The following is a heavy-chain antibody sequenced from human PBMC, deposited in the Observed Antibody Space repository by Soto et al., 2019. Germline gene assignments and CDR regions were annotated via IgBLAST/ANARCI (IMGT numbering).Heavy chain of an antibody. CDR3: AKEGTGSGWYGGGWYYYGMDV. D-gene: IGHD6-19*01. V-gene: IGHV3-23*01. Sequence: EVQLLESGGGLVQPGGSLRLSCAASGFTFSSYAMSWVRQAPGKGLEWVSAISGSGGSTYYADSVKGRFTISRDNSKNTLYLQMNSLRAEDTAVYYCAKEGTGSGWYGGGWYYYGMDVWGQGTTVTVSS. J-gene: IGHJ6*02. CDR1: GFTFSSYA. CDR2: ISGSGGST.